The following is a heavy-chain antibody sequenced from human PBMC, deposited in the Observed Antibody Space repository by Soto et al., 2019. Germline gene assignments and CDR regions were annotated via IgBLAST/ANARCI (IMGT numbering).Heavy chain of an antibody. D-gene: IGHD1-26*01. J-gene: IGHJ4*02. V-gene: IGHV4-61*01. CDR3: ARNSGSYYDGVDY. Sequence: SETLSLTCTVSGGSVSSGSYYWSWIRQPPGKGLEWIGYIYYSGSTNYNPSLKSRVTISVDTSKNQFSLKLSAVTAADTAVYYCARNSGSYYDGVDYWGQGTLVTVSS. CDR2: IYYSGST. CDR1: GGSVSSGSYY.